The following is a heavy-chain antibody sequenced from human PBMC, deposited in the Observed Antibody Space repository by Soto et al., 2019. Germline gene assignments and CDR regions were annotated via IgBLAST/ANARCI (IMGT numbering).Heavy chain of an antibody. CDR1: GDSVSSNSAA. CDR2: AYYRSKWYN. D-gene: IGHD3-22*01. Sequence: SQTLSLTCAISGDSVSSNSAAWSWIRQSPSRGLEWLGRAYYRSKWYNDYAVSVKSRITINADTSKNQFSMQLNFVTPEDTAVYYCARDVRANYGSSGYYWNWLDPWGQGTLVTVSS. CDR3: ARDVRANYGSSGYYWNWLDP. J-gene: IGHJ5*02. V-gene: IGHV6-1*01.